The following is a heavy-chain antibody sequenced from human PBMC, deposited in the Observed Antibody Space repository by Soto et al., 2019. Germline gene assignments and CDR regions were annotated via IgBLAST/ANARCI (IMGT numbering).Heavy chain of an antibody. V-gene: IGHV1-2*02. CDR1: GYPVTAYY. Sequence: QLHLVQSGAVVKKPGASVTVSCSASGYPVTAYYMHWVRQAPGRGLEWMGGINPATGAAKYTQTFQGRVTMSRDTSRSTVFRGLSGLTSEDTAVFSCARGGGVGVAGSAAFDMWGQGTLVTVSS. CDR2: INPATGAA. D-gene: IGHD3-3*01. CDR3: ARGGGVGVAGSAAFDM. J-gene: IGHJ3*02.